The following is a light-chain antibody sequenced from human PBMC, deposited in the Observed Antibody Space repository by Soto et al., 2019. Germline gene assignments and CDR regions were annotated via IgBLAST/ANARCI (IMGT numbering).Light chain of an antibody. CDR2: DVS. V-gene: IGKV1-5*01. Sequence: DIQMTQSPSTLSASVGDRVTITCRASQDISHWLAWYQQKPGKAPTLLVYDVSNLQSGVPSRFSGGGSGTQFTLTITSLQPDDFATYYCQQYSTYSLTFGQGTRLEI. CDR1: QDISHW. J-gene: IGKJ2*01. CDR3: QQYSTYSLT.